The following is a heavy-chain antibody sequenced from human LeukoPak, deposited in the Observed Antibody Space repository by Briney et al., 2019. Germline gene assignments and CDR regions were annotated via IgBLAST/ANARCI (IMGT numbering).Heavy chain of an antibody. CDR2: FDPEDGET. CDR3: ATQTGGSGYYYIKYFDL. Sequence: ASVKVSCKVSGYTLTELSMHWVRQAPGKGLEWMGGFDPEDGETIYAQKFQGRVTMTEDTSTDTAYMELSSLRSEDTAVYYCATQTGGSGYYYIKYFDLWGRSTLVTVSS. V-gene: IGHV1-24*01. CDR1: GYTLTELS. D-gene: IGHD3-22*01. J-gene: IGHJ2*01.